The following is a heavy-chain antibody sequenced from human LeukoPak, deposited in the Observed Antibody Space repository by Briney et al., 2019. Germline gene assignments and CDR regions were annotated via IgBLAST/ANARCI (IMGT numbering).Heavy chain of an antibody. V-gene: IGHV1-8*01. J-gene: IGHJ4*02. Sequence: ASVKVSCKHSVYSFITYDTRSVRQAPGQGLEWIGQMCRYCANTGYDQKFQDRVTMTRNTTINTAYKELISLISEDRAVDYCGGVYPYYYDSRGSDYWGQGTLVTVSS. CDR2: MCRYCANT. CDR3: GGVYPYYYDSRGSDY. CDR1: VYSFITYD. D-gene: IGHD3-22*01.